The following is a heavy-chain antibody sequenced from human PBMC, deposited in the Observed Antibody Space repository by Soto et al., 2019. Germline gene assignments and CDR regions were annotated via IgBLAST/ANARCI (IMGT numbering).Heavy chain of an antibody. D-gene: IGHD3-22*01. J-gene: IGHJ3*02. CDR2: IYSGGST. V-gene: IGHV3-53*01. Sequence: PGGSLRLSCAASGFTVSSNYMSWVRQAPGKGLEWVSVIYSGGSTYYADSVKGRFTISRDNSKNTLYLQMNSLRAEDTAVYYCARSTMIVAVDAFDIWGQGTMVTVSS. CDR1: GFTVSSNY. CDR3: ARSTMIVAVDAFDI.